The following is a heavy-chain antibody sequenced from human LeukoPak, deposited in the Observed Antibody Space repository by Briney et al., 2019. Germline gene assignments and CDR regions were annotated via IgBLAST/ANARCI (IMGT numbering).Heavy chain of an antibody. CDR2: VSFDGTNN. J-gene: IGHJ5*01. CDR3: ARDRNLMGADFDS. D-gene: IGHD2-8*01. Sequence: GGSLRLSCVASGFIFENFAIHWVRQAPGKGLEWVSIVSFDGTNNFYADSVSGRFTVSRDYSENMVYLHMNSLRPDDTAVYFCARDRNLMGADFDSGGQEPWSPSPQ. CDR1: GFIFENFA. V-gene: IGHV3-30*04.